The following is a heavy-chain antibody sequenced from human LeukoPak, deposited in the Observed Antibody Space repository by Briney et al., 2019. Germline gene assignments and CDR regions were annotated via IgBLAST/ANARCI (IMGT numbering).Heavy chain of an antibody. D-gene: IGHD6-13*01. CDR1: GLTFSSWW. Sequence: PGGPVSLFCGAWGLTFSSWWMSWLRKAPGKGPAGVANITDDGTEKYSVDALKSRLTISRDNTKNSLYLQMNSLRAEDTAVYYCARRASSSWLKYYYLDVWGKGTTVTVSS. CDR3: ARRASSSWLKYYYLDV. CDR2: ITDDGTEK. J-gene: IGHJ6*03. V-gene: IGHV3-7*01.